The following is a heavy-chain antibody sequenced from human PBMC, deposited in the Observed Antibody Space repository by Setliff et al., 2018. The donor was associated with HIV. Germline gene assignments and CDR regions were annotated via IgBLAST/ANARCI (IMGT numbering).Heavy chain of an antibody. J-gene: IGHJ4*02. CDR2: FYYGGNT. CDR3: ASVLSIAAPRV. Sequence: PSETLSLTCIVSGGSIITSDDYWGWIRQPPGKGLEWIGSFYYGGNTYYNPSLKSRVTISADTSKNQFSLKLSSVTAADTALYYCASVLSIAAPRVWGQGTLVTVSS. CDR1: GGSIITSDDY. D-gene: IGHD6-6*01. V-gene: IGHV4-39*01.